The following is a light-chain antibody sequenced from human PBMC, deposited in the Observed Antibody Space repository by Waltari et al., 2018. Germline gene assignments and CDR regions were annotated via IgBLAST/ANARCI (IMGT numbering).Light chain of an antibody. CDR1: RSNIGRAT. CDR2: TSY. CDR3: ATWDDSLNAWV. J-gene: IGLJ3*02. Sequence: QSVLTQPPSASGTPGQRVTTSCSGSRSNIGRATVTWYQKLPGTAPKLLIHTSYQRPSGVPDRFSGSKSGTSASLTISGLQSEDEADYYCATWDDSLNAWVFGGGTKLTVL. V-gene: IGLV1-44*01.